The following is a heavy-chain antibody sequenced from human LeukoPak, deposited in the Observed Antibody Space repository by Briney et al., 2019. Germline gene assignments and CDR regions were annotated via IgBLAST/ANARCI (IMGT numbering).Heavy chain of an antibody. Sequence: PGGSLRLSCAASGFTFSSKAMSWVRQAPGKGLEWVSRISGSGGGADYADSVKGRFTISRDNSQNTLYLQMNSLRAEDTAIYYCAKSQSSGYYYWDYWGQGTLVTVSP. D-gene: IGHD3-22*01. V-gene: IGHV3-23*01. J-gene: IGHJ4*02. CDR2: ISGSGGGA. CDR1: GFTFSSKA. CDR3: AKSQSSGYYYWDY.